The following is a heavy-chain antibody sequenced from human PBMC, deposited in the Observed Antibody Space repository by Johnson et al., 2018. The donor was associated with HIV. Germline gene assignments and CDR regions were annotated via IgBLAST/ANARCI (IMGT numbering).Heavy chain of an antibody. D-gene: IGHD3-16*01. V-gene: IGHV3-74*02. CDR3: VRTSCTGARCLGYDPFDV. CDR2: MNGDGSRP. Sequence: MLLVESGGGLVKPGGSLRLSCAASGFTFSNAWMSWVRPATGKGLEWVGRMNGDGSRPSYEDSVKGRFTIDRDNAKNTLFLEMKILRSEDTAVYYCVRTSCTGARCLGYDPFDVWGQGTMVTVSS. CDR1: GFTFSNAW. J-gene: IGHJ3*01.